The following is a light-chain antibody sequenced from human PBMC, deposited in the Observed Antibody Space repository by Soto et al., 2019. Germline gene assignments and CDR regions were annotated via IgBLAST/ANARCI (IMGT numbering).Light chain of an antibody. Sequence: QSVLTQPASVSGSPGQSITISCTGTSNDVGGNIYVSWYQHHPGKAPKLMIYEVSNRPSGVSDRFSGSKSGNTASLTISGLQAEYEADYYCSSYTGSSTVLFGGGTKLTVL. CDR3: SSYTGSSTVL. CDR2: EVS. V-gene: IGLV2-14*01. CDR1: SNDVGGNIY. J-gene: IGLJ2*01.